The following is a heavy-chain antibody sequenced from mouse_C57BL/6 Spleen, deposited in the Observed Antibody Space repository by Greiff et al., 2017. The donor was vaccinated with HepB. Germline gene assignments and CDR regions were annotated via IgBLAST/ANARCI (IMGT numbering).Heavy chain of an antibody. CDR2: IYPGDGDT. D-gene: IGHD1-1*01. CDR3: ARYYYGSNFDY. V-gene: IGHV1-82*01. J-gene: IGHJ2*01. Sequence: VKLQESGPELVKPGASVKISCKASGYAFSSSWMNWVKQRPGKGLEWIGRIYPGDGDTNYNGKFKGKATLTADKSSSTAYMQLSSLTSEDSAVYFCARYYYGSNFDYWGQGTTLTVSS. CDR1: GYAFSSSW.